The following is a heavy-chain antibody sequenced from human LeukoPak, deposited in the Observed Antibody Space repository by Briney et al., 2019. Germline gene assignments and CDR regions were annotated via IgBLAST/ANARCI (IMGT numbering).Heavy chain of an antibody. CDR1: GYSFTNYW. CDR3: ARRQGEGYIIDY. J-gene: IGHJ4*02. CDR2: INPGDSDT. D-gene: IGHD5-24*01. Sequence: GESLKISCKASGYSFTNYWIAWVRQIPGKGLEWMGIINPGDSDTRYSPTFQGQVIISADKSISTAYLQWSSLKDSDTAIYFCARRQGEGYIIDYWGQGTLVTVSS. V-gene: IGHV5-51*01.